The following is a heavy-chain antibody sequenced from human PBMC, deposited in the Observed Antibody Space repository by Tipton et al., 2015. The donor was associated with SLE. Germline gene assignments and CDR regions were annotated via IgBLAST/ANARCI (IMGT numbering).Heavy chain of an antibody. CDR1: GGSFSGHY. J-gene: IGHJ4*02. V-gene: IGHV4-4*07. CDR2: SYTSGST. D-gene: IGHD6-19*01. Sequence: TLSLTCAVYGGSFSGHYWGWIRQPPGKGLEWIGRSYTSGSTNYNPSLKSRVTMSVDTSKNQFSLKLSSGTAADTAVYYCARDHPVAGPFDYWGQGTLVTVSS. CDR3: ARDHPVAGPFDY.